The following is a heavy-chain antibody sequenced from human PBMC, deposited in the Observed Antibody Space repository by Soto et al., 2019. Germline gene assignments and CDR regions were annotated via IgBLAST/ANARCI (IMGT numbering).Heavy chain of an antibody. CDR3: ARASPVVTDYYSTMDV. V-gene: IGHV4-30-4*01. CDR2: IYYSGST. Sequence: SETLSLTCTVSGGSISSGDYYWSWIRQPPGKGLERIGYIYYSGSTYYNPSLKSRVTKSVDTSKNQFSLKLSSVTAADTAVYYCARASPVVTDYYSTMDVWGQGTTVTVSS. J-gene: IGHJ6*02. CDR1: GGSISSGDYY. D-gene: IGHD5-18*01.